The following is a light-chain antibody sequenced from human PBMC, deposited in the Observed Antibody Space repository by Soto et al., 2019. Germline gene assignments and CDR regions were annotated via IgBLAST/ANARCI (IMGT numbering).Light chain of an antibody. J-gene: IGLJ2*01. Sequence: QSALTQPASVSGSPGQPITISCTGTSSDVGGYNYVSWYQQHPGKAPKLMIYDVSNRPSGVSNRFSGSKSGNTASLTISGLQAEDEADYYCSSYTSSSTPPFGGGTKVTVL. V-gene: IGLV2-14*01. CDR1: SSDVGGYNY. CDR2: DVS. CDR3: SSYTSSSTPP.